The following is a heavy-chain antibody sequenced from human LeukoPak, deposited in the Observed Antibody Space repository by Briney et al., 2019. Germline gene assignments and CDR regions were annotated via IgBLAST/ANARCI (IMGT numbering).Heavy chain of an antibody. CDR3: VKENSSGYLDY. J-gene: IGHJ4*02. V-gene: IGHV4-34*01. D-gene: IGHD3-22*01. Sequence: SETLSLTCAVYGGSFSGYYWSWIRQPPGKGLEWIGEINHSGSTNYNPSLKSRVTISVDTSKNQFSLKLSSVTAADTALYYCVKENSSGYLDYWGQGTLVTVSS. CDR2: INHSGST. CDR1: GGSFSGYY.